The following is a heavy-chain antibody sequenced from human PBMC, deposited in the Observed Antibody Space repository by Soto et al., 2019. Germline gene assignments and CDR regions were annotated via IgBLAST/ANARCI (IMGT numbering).Heavy chain of an antibody. CDR1: GGSISSYY. D-gene: IGHD2-8*02. CDR2: IYYSGST. V-gene: IGHV4-59*12. Sequence: PSETLSLTCTVSGGSISSYYWSWIRQPPGKGLEWIGYIYYSGSTNYNPSLKSRVTISGDTSKNQFSLKLTSVTAADTAVYYCARDKITGLFDYWGQGTLVTVS. J-gene: IGHJ4*02. CDR3: ARDKITGLFDY.